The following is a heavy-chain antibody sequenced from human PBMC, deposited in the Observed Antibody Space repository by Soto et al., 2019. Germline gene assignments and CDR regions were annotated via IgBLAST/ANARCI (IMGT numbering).Heavy chain of an antibody. D-gene: IGHD1-1*01. J-gene: IGHJ6*03. CDR3: ATSEKAPDDNYYYYMDV. CDR2: FDPEDGET. Sequence: ASVKVSCKVSGYTLTELSMHWVRQAPGKGLEWMGGFDPEDGETIYAQKFQGRVTMTEDTSTDTAYMELSSLRSEDTAVYYCATSEKAPDDNYYYYMDVWGKGTTVTVSS. V-gene: IGHV1-24*01. CDR1: GYTLTELS.